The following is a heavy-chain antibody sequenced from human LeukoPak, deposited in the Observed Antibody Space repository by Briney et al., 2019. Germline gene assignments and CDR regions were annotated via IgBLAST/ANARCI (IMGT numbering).Heavy chain of an antibody. D-gene: IGHD2-21*01. CDR2: ISGSGGST. CDR1: GFTFSSYA. Sequence: GGSLRLSCSASGFTFSSYAMHWVRQAPGKGLEWVSGISGSGGSTSYADSVKGRFTISRDNSKDTLYLQMNSLRAEDTAVYYCAKRNDGGGGYYYWGQGTLVAVSP. J-gene: IGHJ4*02. CDR3: AKRNDGGGGYYY. V-gene: IGHV3-23*01.